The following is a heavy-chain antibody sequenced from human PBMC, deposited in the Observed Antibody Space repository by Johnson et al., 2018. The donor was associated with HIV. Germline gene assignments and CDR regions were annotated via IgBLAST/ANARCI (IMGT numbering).Heavy chain of an antibody. CDR2: ISSGGDT. CDR1: GFTVSSNY. D-gene: IGHD6-19*01. V-gene: IGHV3-66*01. CDR3: AIARAGAFDI. Sequence: VLLVESGGGVVQPGRSLRLSCAASGFTVSSNYMSWVRQAPGKGLEWVSVISSGGDTYYADSVKDRFTISRDNSKNTLYLQMNRLRAEDTAIFYCAIARAGAFDIWGQGTMVTVSS. J-gene: IGHJ3*02.